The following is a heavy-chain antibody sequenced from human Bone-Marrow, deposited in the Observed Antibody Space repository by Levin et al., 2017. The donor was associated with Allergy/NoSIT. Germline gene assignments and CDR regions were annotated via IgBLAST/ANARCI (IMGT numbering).Heavy chain of an antibody. D-gene: IGHD3-22*01. CDR2: IFSNDEK. J-gene: IGHJ2*01. Sequence: ASGPTLVKPTETLTLTCTVSGFSLNSGRMGVSWIRQPPGKALEWLAHIFSNDEKSYSTSLKSRLTISKDTSKSQVGLTMTNMDPVDTATYYCARIATYYYDKHGYWANWYFDLWGRGTLVAVSS. CDR1: GFSLNSGRMG. V-gene: IGHV2-26*01. CDR3: ARIATYYYDKHGYWANWYFDL.